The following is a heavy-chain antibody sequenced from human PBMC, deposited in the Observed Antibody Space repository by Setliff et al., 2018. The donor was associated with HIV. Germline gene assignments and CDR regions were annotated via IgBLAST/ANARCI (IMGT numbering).Heavy chain of an antibody. CDR3: ARSIYEWGAFDI. V-gene: IGHV1-58*02. CDR1: GFTFSSSA. D-gene: IGHD2-8*01. CDR2: IVVDSGDT. J-gene: IGHJ3*02. Sequence: SVKVSCKASGFTFSSSAIHWVRQARGQRLEWIGWIVVDSGDTNYAQKFQNRVALTRDVSTRTAYMELSSLRSEDTAVYYCARSIYEWGAFDIWGKGTMVTVS.